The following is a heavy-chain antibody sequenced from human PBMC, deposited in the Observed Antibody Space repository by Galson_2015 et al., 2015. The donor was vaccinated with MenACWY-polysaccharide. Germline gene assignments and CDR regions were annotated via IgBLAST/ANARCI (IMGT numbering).Heavy chain of an antibody. D-gene: IGHD2-8*01. J-gene: IGHJ5*01. V-gene: IGHV4-31*03. CDR1: GASINNADYY. CDR3: ARSLTDCTTCFKGWFDS. Sequence: TLSLTCTVSGASINNADYYWVWIRQHPGKGLEWIGYIYYSGNTYYNPPLRSRATISVDASSYQFSLKLNSVTAADMAVYYCARSLTDCTTCFKGWFDSWGQGTMVIVSS. CDR2: IYYSGNT.